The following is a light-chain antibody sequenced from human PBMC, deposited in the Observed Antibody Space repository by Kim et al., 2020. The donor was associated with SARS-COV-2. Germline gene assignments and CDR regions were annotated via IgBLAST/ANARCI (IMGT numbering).Light chain of an antibody. CDR2: KAS. J-gene: IGKJ1*01. Sequence: ASVGDRVTITCLASQSISSWLAWYQQKPGKAPKLLIYKASSLESGVPSRFSGSGSGTEFTLTISSLQPDDFATYYCQQYNSRTWTFGQGTKVDIK. V-gene: IGKV1-5*03. CDR3: QQYNSRTWT. CDR1: QSISSW.